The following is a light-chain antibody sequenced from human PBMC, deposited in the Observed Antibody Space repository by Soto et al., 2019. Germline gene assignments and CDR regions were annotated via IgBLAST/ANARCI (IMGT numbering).Light chain of an antibody. J-gene: IGKJ4*01. CDR2: GAA. Sequence: EIVMTQSPATLSVSPGERDTISCRASQSIKTNLAWYQQKPGQSPRLLIYGAATRATGIPARFSGSGSGTEFSLTISSLQSEDFAVYYCQQYHNWPPLTFGGGTKVEIK. CDR3: QQYHNWPPLT. CDR1: QSIKTN. V-gene: IGKV3-15*01.